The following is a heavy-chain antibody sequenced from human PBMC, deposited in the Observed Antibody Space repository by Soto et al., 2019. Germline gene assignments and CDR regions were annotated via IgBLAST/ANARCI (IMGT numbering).Heavy chain of an antibody. V-gene: IGHV4-59*01. CDR2: IYYSGST. D-gene: IGHD4-17*01. Sequence: QVQLQESGPGLVKPSETLSLTCTVSGGSISSYYWSWIRQPPGKEMEWIGYIYYSGSTNYNPSLKSQVTITLDTPKNQSSLKLSSVTAADTAVYYFARRYGYGFDIGGQGTVVTVSS. J-gene: IGHJ3*02. CDR1: GGSISSYY. CDR3: ARRYGYGFDI.